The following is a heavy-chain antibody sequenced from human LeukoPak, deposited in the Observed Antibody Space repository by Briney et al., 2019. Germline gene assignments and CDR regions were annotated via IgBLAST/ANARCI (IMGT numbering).Heavy chain of an antibody. D-gene: IGHD3-10*01. Sequence: SETLSLTCTVSGGSISSSSYYWGWIRQPPGKGLEWIGSIYYSGSTYYNPSLKSRVTISVDTSKNQFSLKLSSVTAADTAVYYCARASRYGLKWFDPWGQGTLVTVSS. CDR2: IYYSGST. CDR1: GGSISSSSYY. J-gene: IGHJ5*02. CDR3: ARASRYGLKWFDP. V-gene: IGHV4-39*07.